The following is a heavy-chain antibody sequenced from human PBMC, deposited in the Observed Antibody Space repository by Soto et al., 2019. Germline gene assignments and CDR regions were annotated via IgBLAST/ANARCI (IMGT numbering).Heavy chain of an antibody. CDR1: GGSISGHY. CDR3: ARVGSSGWSPDY. J-gene: IGHJ4*02. Sequence: LTCTVSGGSISGHYWIWIRQPPGEGMEWIGYIFYSGSTTYNNNPSLKSRVTISVDTSKNQFSLSLSSVTAADTAVYYCARVGSSGWSPDYWGQGTLVTVSS. CDR2: IFYSGST. D-gene: IGHD6-19*01. V-gene: IGHV4-59*11.